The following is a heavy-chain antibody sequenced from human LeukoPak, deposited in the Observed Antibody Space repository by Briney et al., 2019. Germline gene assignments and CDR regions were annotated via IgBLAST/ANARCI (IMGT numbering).Heavy chain of an antibody. Sequence: PGGSLRLSCAASGFTFSSYAMSWVRQAPGKGLEWVSAISGSGGSTYYADSVKGRFTISRDNSKNTLYLQMNSLRAEDTAVYYCAKDLVDMWFGELSAFDIWGQGTMVTVSS. CDR2: ISGSGGST. V-gene: IGHV3-23*01. J-gene: IGHJ3*02. CDR3: AKDLVDMWFGELSAFDI. D-gene: IGHD3-10*01. CDR1: GFTFSSYA.